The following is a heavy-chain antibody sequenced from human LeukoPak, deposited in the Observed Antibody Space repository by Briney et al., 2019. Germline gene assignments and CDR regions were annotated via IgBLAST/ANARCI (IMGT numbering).Heavy chain of an antibody. D-gene: IGHD3-22*01. V-gene: IGHV4-61*01. Sequence: PSETLSLTCTVSGGSVSSGSYYWSWIRQPPGKGLEWIGYIYYSGSTNYNPSLKSRVTISVDTSKNQFSLKLSSVTAADTAVYYCARYDSSLYDAFDIWGQGTIVTVSS. CDR1: GGSVSSGSYY. CDR2: IYYSGST. J-gene: IGHJ3*02. CDR3: ARYDSSLYDAFDI.